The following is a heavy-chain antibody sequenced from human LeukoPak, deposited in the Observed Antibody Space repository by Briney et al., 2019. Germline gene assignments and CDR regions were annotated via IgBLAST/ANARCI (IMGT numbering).Heavy chain of an antibody. CDR2: IKSKTDGWTT. D-gene: IGHD3-22*01. V-gene: IGHV3-15*01. J-gene: IGHJ4*02. Sequence: GGSLRLSCAASGFTFSNAWMSWVRQAPGKGLEWVGRIKSKTDGWTTDYAAPVKGRFTISRDDSKNTLYLQMNSLKTEDTAVYYCTTVGYDSSGYYLVFDYWGQGTLVTVSS. CDR3: TTVGYDSSGYYLVFDY. CDR1: GFTFSNAW.